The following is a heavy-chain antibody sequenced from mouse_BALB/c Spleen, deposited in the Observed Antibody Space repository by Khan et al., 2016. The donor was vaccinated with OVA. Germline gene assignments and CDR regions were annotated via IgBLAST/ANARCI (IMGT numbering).Heavy chain of an antibody. V-gene: IGHV14-3*02. Sequence: VQLKESGAEFVKPGASVKLSCTASGFYIKDTYMHWVKQRPEQGLEWIGRIDPANGYSKYDPKFQGKATITADTSSNTAYLHLNSLTSEDTAVYYCARITDYDGSYWGQGTLVTVSA. D-gene: IGHD2-4*01. CDR3: ARITDYDGSY. J-gene: IGHJ3*01. CDR1: GFYIKDTY. CDR2: IDPANGYS.